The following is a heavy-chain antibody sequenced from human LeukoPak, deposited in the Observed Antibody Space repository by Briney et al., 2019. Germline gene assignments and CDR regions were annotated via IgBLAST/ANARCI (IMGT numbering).Heavy chain of an antibody. J-gene: IGHJ4*02. CDR2: IKQDGSDK. CDR1: GFTFSSYW. Sequence: GGSLRLSCAASGFTFSSYWMSWVRQAPGKGLEWVANIKQDGSDKFYVDSVKGRFTISRDNAKNSLYLQMNSLRAADTAVYYCATGPQWFGELFCDYWGQGILVSVSS. V-gene: IGHV3-7*01. CDR3: ATGPQWFGELFCDY. D-gene: IGHD3-10*01.